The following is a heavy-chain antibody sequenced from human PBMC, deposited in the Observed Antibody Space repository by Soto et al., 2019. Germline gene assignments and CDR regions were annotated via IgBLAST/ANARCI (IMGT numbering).Heavy chain of an antibody. V-gene: IGHV3-72*01. CDR1: GFTFSDHY. CDR3: ARSIAVPISDYYYYYGMDV. CDR2: TRNKANSYTT. Sequence: GGSLRLSCAASGFTFSDHYMDWVRQAPGKGLEWVGRTRNKANSYTTEYAASVKGRFTISRDDSKNSLYLQMNSLKTEDTAVYYCARSIAVPISDYYYYYGMDVWGQGTTVTVSS. J-gene: IGHJ6*02. D-gene: IGHD6-19*01.